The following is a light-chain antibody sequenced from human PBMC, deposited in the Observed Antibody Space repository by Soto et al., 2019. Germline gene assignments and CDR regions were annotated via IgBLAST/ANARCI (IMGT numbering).Light chain of an antibody. V-gene: IGKV1-39*01. CDR3: QQSFSILSIT. CDR1: QSISDY. Sequence: DIQMTQSPSSLSASVGDRVTITCRASQSISDYLNWYQQKPGKAPKLLIYAASRMQSGVPSRFSGSGSGTDCTLTISSLQPEDFATYYCQQSFSILSITFGQGTRLELK. J-gene: IGKJ5*01. CDR2: AAS.